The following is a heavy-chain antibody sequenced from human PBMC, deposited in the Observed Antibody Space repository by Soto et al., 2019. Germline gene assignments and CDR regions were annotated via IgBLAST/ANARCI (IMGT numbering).Heavy chain of an antibody. D-gene: IGHD3-10*01. CDR2: IWYDGSKK. CDR3: ANSGYYGSLGSYGRAG. CDR1: GFTFSSYG. V-gene: IGHV3-33*06. Sequence: QVQLVESGGGVVQPGSSLRLSCAASGFTFSSYGMHWVRKAPGKGLECVAVIWYDGSKKSYADSVKGRFTISRDNSKNTRYIQMNSLRAEDTAVYYCANSGYYGSLGSYGRAGWVQGTTVPVS. J-gene: IGHJ6*02.